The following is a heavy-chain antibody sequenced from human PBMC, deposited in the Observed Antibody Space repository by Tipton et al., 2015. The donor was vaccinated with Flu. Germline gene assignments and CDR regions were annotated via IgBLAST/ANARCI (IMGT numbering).Heavy chain of an antibody. J-gene: IGHJ4*02. D-gene: IGHD6-13*01. CDR1: GGSISSYY. CDR2: IYYSGST. CDR3: ARFIAAAADY. Sequence: TLSLTCTVSGGSISSYYWSWIRQPPGKGLEWIGYIYYSGSTNCNPSLKSRVTISVDTSKNQFSLKLSSVTAADTAVYYCARFIAAAADYWGQGTLVTVSS. V-gene: IGHV4-59*01.